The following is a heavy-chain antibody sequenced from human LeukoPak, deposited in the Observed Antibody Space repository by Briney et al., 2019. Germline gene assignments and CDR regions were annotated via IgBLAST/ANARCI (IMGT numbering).Heavy chain of an antibody. CDR1: GYTFTGYY. CDR3: ARDDGYYDSSGYFDY. J-gene: IGHJ4*02. CDR2: INPNSGGT. V-gene: IGHV1-2*02. D-gene: IGHD3-22*01. Sequence: ASVKVSCKASGYTFTGYYMHWVRQAPGQGLEWMGWINPNSGGTNYAQKFQGRVTMTRDTSISTAYMELSRLRSDDTAVYYCARDDGYYDSSGYFDYWGQGTLVTVSS.